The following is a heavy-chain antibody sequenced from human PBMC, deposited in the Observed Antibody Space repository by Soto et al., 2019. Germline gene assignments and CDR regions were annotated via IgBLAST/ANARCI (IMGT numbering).Heavy chain of an antibody. CDR3: ARGVGCSGGSCYSGDY. J-gene: IGHJ4*02. Sequence: QVQLVESGGGVVQPGRSLRLSCAASGFTFSSYAMHWVRQAPGKGLEWVAVISYDGSNKYYADSVKGRFTISRDNSQNTLYLQMNSLRAEDTAVYYCARGVGCSGGSCYSGDYWGQGTLVTVSS. D-gene: IGHD2-15*01. CDR2: ISYDGSNK. CDR1: GFTFSSYA. V-gene: IGHV3-30-3*01.